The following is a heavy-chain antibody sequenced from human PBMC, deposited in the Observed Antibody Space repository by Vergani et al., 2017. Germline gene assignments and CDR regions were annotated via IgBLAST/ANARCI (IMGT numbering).Heavy chain of an antibody. V-gene: IGHV3-9*01. D-gene: IGHD3-9*01. CDR1: GFTFDDYA. CDR2: ISWNSGSI. CDR3: AKGRDVLRYFDALDY. Sequence: VQLVESGGGLVKPGGSLRLSCAASGFTFDDYAMHWVRQAPGKGLEWVSGISWNSGSIGYADSVKGRFTISRDNAKNSLYLQMNSLRAEDTALYYCAKGRDVLRYFDALDYWGQGTLVTVSS. J-gene: IGHJ4*02.